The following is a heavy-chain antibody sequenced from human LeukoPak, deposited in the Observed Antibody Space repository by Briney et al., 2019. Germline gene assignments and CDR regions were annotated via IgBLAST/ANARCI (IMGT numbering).Heavy chain of an antibody. Sequence: PSETLSLTCFVSGGSISSSRYFWGWICQPPGKGLEWIGSIYYNGNTYHNPSLKSRVTISVETSKMQFSLKLTSVTAADAALYYCARQEEQLVRGAFDLWGQGTLVTVSS. V-gene: IGHV4-39*01. CDR3: ARQEEQLVRGAFDL. J-gene: IGHJ3*01. D-gene: IGHD6-6*01. CDR1: GGSISSSRYF. CDR2: IYYNGNT.